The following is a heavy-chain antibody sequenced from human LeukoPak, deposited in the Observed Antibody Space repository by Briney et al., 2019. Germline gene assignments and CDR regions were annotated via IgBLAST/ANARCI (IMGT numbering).Heavy chain of an antibody. CDR1: GYTFTSYG. Sequence: ASVKVSCKASGYTFTSYGISWVRRARGQGREWMGWISAYNGKTNNAQKLQGRVTITTDTSTSTAYMELRSLRSDDTAVYYCARDSPASGIAPTFDPWGQGTLVTVSS. J-gene: IGHJ5*02. CDR3: ARDSPASGIAPTFDP. V-gene: IGHV1-18*01. CDR2: ISAYNGKT. D-gene: IGHD6-13*01.